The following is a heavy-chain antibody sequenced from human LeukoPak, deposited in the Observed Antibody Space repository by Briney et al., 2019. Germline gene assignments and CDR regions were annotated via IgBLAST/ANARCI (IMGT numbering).Heavy chain of an antibody. Sequence: GGSLRLSCAVSGVKFDDYGMSWVRQAPGKGLEWVAGISWNGGNTGYADSVKGGFTISRDNANNSLSLQVNSLRADDTAFYYCAREGIYCVNGVCYLDYWGQGTLVTVSS. CDR1: GVKFDDYG. V-gene: IGHV3-20*04. J-gene: IGHJ4*02. CDR3: AREGIYCVNGVCYLDY. D-gene: IGHD2-8*01. CDR2: ISWNGGNT.